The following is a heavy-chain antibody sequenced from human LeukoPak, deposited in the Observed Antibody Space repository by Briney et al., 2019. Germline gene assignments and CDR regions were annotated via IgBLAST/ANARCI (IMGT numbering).Heavy chain of an antibody. V-gene: IGHV3-15*01. J-gene: IGHJ4*02. D-gene: IGHD3-10*01. CDR3: TTDEGYYGSGSYFDY. CDR1: GLTFSNAW. CDR2: IKSKTDGGTT. Sequence: PGGSLRLSCAASGLTFSNAWMSWVRQAPGKGLEWVGRIKSKTDGGTTDYAAPVKGRFTISRDDSKNTLYLQMNSLKTEDTAVYYCTTDEGYYGSGSYFDYWGQGTLVTVSS.